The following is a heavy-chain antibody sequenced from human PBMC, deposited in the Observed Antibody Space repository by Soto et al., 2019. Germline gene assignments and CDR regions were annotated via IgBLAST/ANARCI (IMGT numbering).Heavy chain of an antibody. D-gene: IGHD5-12*01. V-gene: IGHV5-51*01. CDR1: GYSFPNAW. J-gene: IGHJ4*02. CDR2: VYPGDSDT. CDR3: ERNGAYSSSEF. Sequence: PGESLKISCKASGYSFPNAWIAWVRQMPGKGLEWMGIVYPGDSDTRYSPSFQGQVTISADKASNTAYLQWSSLRASDSAMYYCERNGAYSSSEFWGQGTLVTVSS.